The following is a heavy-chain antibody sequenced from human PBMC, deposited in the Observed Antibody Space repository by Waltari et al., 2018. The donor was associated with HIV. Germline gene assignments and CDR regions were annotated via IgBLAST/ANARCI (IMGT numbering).Heavy chain of an antibody. CDR2: ISRSSDYI. V-gene: IGHV3-21*06. CDR3: TATVTTRGTFDY. CDR1: GFTFGRYA. D-gene: IGHD4-17*01. J-gene: IGHJ4*02. Sequence: EVQLVESGGGLAKPGGSRRLSCAASGFTFGRYAMNWVRQAPGKGLEWIAYISRSSDYIYYADSVKGRFIISRDNAKNSVFLDMNNMRDADTAVYYCTATVTTRGTFDYWGQGTKVPVS.